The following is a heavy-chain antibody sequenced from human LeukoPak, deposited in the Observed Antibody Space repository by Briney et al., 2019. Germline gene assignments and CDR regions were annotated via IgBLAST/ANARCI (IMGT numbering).Heavy chain of an antibody. CDR1: GFTFSSCA. J-gene: IGHJ4*02. CDR3: AKVSIDLVVVIRRYYFDY. D-gene: IGHD3-22*01. CDR2: ISGSGGST. Sequence: GGSLRLSCAASGFTFSSCAMSWVRQAPGKGLEWVSAISGSGGSTYYADSVKGRFTISRDNSKNTLYLQMNSLRAEDTAVYYCAKVSIDLVVVIRRYYFDYWGQGTLVTVSS. V-gene: IGHV3-23*01.